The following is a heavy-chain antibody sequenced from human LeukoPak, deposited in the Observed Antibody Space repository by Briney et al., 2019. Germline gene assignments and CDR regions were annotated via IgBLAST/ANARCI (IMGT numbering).Heavy chain of an antibody. CDR1: GGSISSGGYS. Sequence: SETLSLTCAVSGGSISSGGYSWSWIRQPPGKGLEWIGYIYHSGSTYYSPSPKSRVTISVDRSKNQFSLKLSSVTAADTAVYYCARSPDSSGFYGMDVWGQGTTVTVSS. J-gene: IGHJ6*02. V-gene: IGHV4-30-2*01. CDR2: IYHSGST. CDR3: ARSPDSSGFYGMDV. D-gene: IGHD3-22*01.